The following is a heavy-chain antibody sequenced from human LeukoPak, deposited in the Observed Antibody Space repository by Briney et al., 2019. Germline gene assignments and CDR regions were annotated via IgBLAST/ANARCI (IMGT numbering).Heavy chain of an antibody. CDR1: GFTFSNYV. V-gene: IGHV3-30*04. CDR2: ISYDGSNK. J-gene: IGHJ4*02. CDR3: ASSADYSTYYFDY. Sequence: PGGSLRLSCAASGFTFSNYVMHWVRQAPGKGLEWVAVISYDGSNKYYADSVKGRFTISRDNSKNTLYLQMNSLGGEDTAVFYCASSADYSTYYFDYWGQGTLVTVSS. D-gene: IGHD4-11*01.